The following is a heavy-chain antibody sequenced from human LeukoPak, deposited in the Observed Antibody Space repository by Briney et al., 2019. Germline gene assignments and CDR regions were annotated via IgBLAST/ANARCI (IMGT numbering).Heavy chain of an antibody. J-gene: IGHJ6*03. CDR2: INPNSGGT. Sequence: TSVKVSCKASGYTFTGYYMHWVRQAPGQGLEWMGWINPNSGGTNYAQKFQGRVTMTRDTSISTAYMELSRLRSDDTAVYYCARVGGSYGYYYYYYMDVWGKGTTVTVSS. CDR1: GYTFTGYY. V-gene: IGHV1-2*02. CDR3: ARVGGSYGYYYYYYMDV. D-gene: IGHD1-26*01.